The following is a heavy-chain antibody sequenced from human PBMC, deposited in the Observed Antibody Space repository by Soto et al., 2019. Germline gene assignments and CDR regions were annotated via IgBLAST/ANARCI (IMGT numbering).Heavy chain of an antibody. CDR2: IYHSGST. J-gene: IGHJ4*02. CDR3: ARAYYYDSSGYCIDY. V-gene: IGHV4-30-2*01. D-gene: IGHD3-22*01. CDR1: GGSISSGGYS. Sequence: SETLSITCAVSGGSISSGGYSWSWIRQPPGKGLEWIGYIYHSGSTYYNPSLKSRVTISVDRSKNQFSLKLSSVTAADTAVYDCARAYYYDSSGYCIDYWGQGTLVTVSS.